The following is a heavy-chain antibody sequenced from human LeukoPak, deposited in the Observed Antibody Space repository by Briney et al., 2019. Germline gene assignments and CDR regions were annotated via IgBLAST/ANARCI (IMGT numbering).Heavy chain of an antibody. J-gene: IGHJ4*02. CDR1: GFTFSSYG. V-gene: IGHV3-30*02. CDR3: AKSHLPNSYSGTYYCDY. Sequence: GGSLRLSRAASGFTFSSYGMHWVRQAPAKGLEWLAFIRYDETKTFYGDSVKGRFTISRDNSKNTLYLQMNSLRAEDTAVYYCAKSHLPNSYSGTYYCDYWGQGTQVTVSS. CDR2: IRYDETKT. D-gene: IGHD1-26*01.